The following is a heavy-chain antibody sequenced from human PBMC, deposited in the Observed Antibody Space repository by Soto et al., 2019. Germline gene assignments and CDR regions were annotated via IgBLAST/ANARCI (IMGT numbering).Heavy chain of an antibody. D-gene: IGHD6-19*01. CDR3: AKDLGYSSGYFDY. V-gene: IGHV3-23*01. J-gene: IGHJ4*02. CDR2: ISGSGGST. Sequence: EVQLLESGGGLVQPGGSLRLSCAASGFTFSSYAMSWVRQAPGKGLEWVSAISGSGGSTYYADSVKGRFTISRDNSKNTLYLQMNSLRSEDTAVYYCAKDLGYSSGYFDYWGQGTLVTVSS. CDR1: GFTFSSYA.